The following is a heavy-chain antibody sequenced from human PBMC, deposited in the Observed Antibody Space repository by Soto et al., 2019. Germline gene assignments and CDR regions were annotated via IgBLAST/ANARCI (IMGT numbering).Heavy chain of an antibody. Sequence: PSETLSLTCTVSGGSISSYYWSWIRQPPGKGLEWIGYIYYSGSTNYNPSLKSRVTISVDTSKNQFSLKLSSVTAADTAVYYCARHGGRGNVVVTAMELDYWGQGTLVTVSS. CDR2: IYYSGST. V-gene: IGHV4-59*08. D-gene: IGHD2-21*02. CDR1: GGSISSYY. CDR3: ARHGGRGNVVVTAMELDY. J-gene: IGHJ4*02.